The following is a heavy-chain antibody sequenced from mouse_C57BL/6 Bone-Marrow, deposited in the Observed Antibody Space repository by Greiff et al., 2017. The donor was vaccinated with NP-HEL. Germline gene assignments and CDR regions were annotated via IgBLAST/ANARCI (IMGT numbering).Heavy chain of an antibody. Sequence: VQLQQSGAELVRPGASVKLSCTASGFNIKDDYMHWVKQRPEQGLEWIGWIDPENGDTEYASKFQGKATITADTSSNTAYLQLSSLTSEDTAVYYCYLYYFDYWGQGTTLTVSS. CDR3: YLYYFDY. CDR1: GFNIKDDY. V-gene: IGHV14-4*01. CDR2: IDPENGDT. J-gene: IGHJ2*01.